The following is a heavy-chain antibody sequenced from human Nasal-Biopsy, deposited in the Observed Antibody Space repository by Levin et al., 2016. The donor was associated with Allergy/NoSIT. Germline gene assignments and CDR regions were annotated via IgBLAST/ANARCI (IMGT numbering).Heavy chain of an antibody. CDR2: ISFDGSNS. CDR3: AKESDTNWRWYFDY. Sequence: GESLKISCAGLWIHLQRFGMHWVRQAPGKGLEWVALISFDGSNSHYADSVKGRFTVSKDISKSTLYLQMNSLRLEDTAVYFCAKESDTNWRWYFDYWGLGTLVTVSS. V-gene: IGHV3-30*18. J-gene: IGHJ4*02. D-gene: IGHD2-2*01. CDR1: IHLQRFG.